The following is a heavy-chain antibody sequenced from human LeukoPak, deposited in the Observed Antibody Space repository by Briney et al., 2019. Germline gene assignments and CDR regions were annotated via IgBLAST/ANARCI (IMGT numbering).Heavy chain of an antibody. CDR3: AKDRALTREGWYFDY. Sequence: GGSLRLSCEASGFTFDNYAMHWVRQAPGKGLEWVAVISYDGSNKYYADSVKGRFTISRDNSKNTLYLQMNSLRAEDTAVYYCAKDRALTREGWYFDYWGQGTLVTVSS. CDR1: GFTFDNYA. V-gene: IGHV3-30-3*01. D-gene: IGHD3-9*01. CDR2: ISYDGSNK. J-gene: IGHJ4*02.